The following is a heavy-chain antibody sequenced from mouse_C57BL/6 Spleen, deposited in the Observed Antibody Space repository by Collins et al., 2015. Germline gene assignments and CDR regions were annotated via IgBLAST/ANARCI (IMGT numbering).Heavy chain of an antibody. CDR1: GYTFTSYW. CDR3: ARDWVYYYGSSRPLDY. CDR2: INPSNGGT. J-gene: IGHJ2*01. D-gene: IGHD1-1*01. Sequence: QVQLQQPGTELVKPGASVKLSCKASGYTFTSYWMHWVKQRPGQGLEWIGNINPSNGGTNYNEKFKSKATLTVDKSSSTAYMQLSSLTSEDSAVYYCARDWVYYYGSSRPLDYWGQGTTLTVSS. V-gene: IGHV1-53*01.